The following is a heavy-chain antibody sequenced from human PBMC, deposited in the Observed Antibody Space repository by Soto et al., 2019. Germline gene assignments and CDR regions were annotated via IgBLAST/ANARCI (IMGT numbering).Heavy chain of an antibody. D-gene: IGHD6-13*01. Sequence: GGSLRLSCAASGFTFSSYAMHWVRQAPGKGLEWVAVISYDGSNKYYADSVKGRFTISRDNSKNTLYLQMNSLRAEDTAVYYCARDLAAADHKTYYYYGMDVWGQGTTVTVSS. V-gene: IGHV3-30-3*01. J-gene: IGHJ6*02. CDR3: ARDLAAADHKTYYYYGMDV. CDR2: ISYDGSNK. CDR1: GFTFSSYA.